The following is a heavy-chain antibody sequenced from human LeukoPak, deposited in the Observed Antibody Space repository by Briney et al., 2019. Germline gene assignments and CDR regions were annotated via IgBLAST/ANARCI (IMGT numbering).Heavy chain of an antibody. D-gene: IGHD3-10*01. CDR2: IYRGGDT. V-gene: IGHV3-53*01. Sequence: GGSLRLSCAASGFTVSYNYMSWVRQTPGKGLEWVSSIYRGGDTYYTDSVRGRFTISRDNSDNTLYLQMNSLRVEDTALYYCAKGNYGSGSLYIGDAFDIWGQGTMVTVSS. CDR3: AKGNYGSGSLYIGDAFDI. CDR1: GFTVSYNY. J-gene: IGHJ3*02.